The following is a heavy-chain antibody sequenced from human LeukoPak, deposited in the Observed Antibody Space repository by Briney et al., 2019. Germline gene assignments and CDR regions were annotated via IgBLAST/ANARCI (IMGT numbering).Heavy chain of an antibody. V-gene: IGHV1-18*01. CDR1: GYTFTSYG. CDR2: ISAYNGNT. D-gene: IGHD5-12*01. Sequence: ASVKVSCKASGYTFTSYGISWVRQAPGQGLEWMGWISAYNGNTNYAQKFQGRVTMTRDTSISTAYMELSGLRSDDTAVYYCASVTLSAYDGDYRGQGTLVTVSS. J-gene: IGHJ4*02. CDR3: ASVTLSAYDGDY.